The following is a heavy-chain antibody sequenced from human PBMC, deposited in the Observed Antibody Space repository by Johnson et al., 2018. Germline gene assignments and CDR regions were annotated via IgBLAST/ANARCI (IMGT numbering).Heavy chain of an antibody. CDR1: GFTFSSYW. V-gene: IGHV3-7*01. CDR2: IKQDGSEK. CDR3: ARERRRITVIGVVKAAHGAFEI. D-gene: IGHD3-22*01. Sequence: VQLVQSGGGLVQPGGSLRLSCAASGFTFSSYWMSWVRQAPGKGLEWVANIKQDGSEKYYVDSVKGRFTISKDNAMNTLYLQMNSLRAEDTAVYYCARERRRITVIGVVKAAHGAFEIGGKGTMVTVSS. J-gene: IGHJ3*02.